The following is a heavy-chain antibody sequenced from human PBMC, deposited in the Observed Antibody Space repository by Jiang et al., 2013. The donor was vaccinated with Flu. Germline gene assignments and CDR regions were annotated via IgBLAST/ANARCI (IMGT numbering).Heavy chain of an antibody. Sequence: TLSLTCTVSGGSISSYYWSWIRXAPEGRDWSGLGISITVGAPKYNPSLESRVTISVDTSKNQFSLKLTSVTAADTAMYYCARRAYYYDTSGYSLTAFDIWGQGTMVTVSS. J-gene: IGHJ3*02. V-gene: IGHV4-59*08. CDR2: SITVGAP. CDR1: GGSISSYY. D-gene: IGHD3-22*01. CDR3: ARRAYYYDTSGYSLTAFDI.